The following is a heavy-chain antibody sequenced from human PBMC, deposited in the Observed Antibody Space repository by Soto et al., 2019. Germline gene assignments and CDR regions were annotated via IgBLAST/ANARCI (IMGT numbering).Heavy chain of an antibody. CDR1: GFSFSSYS. CDR2: ITSSSAYI. V-gene: IGHV3-21*01. Sequence: EGQLVESGGGLVKPGGSLRLSCAVSGFSFSSYSLSWVRQAPGKGLEWVSSITSSSAYIHYADSVKGRFTISRDNAKNSLYLQIASRRAGDTAVYYCARDNNFFDSGRGVDYWGQGTLVTVSS. D-gene: IGHD3-10*01. CDR3: ARDNNFFDSGRGVDY. J-gene: IGHJ4*02.